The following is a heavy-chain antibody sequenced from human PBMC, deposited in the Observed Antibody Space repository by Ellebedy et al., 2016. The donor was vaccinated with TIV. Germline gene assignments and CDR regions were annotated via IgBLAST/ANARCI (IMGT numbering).Heavy chain of an antibody. D-gene: IGHD3-10*01. J-gene: IGHJ3*02. CDR2: IRQDGSRV. Sequence: GESLKISCAASGFTFSSYWMTWVRQAPGKGLEWVANIRQDGSRVNYVDSVKGRFTSSRDNAKNSLHLQMNGLRAEDTAVYYCARDSGSGAFDIWGQGTLVTVSS. CDR3: ARDSGSGAFDI. CDR1: GFTFSSYW. V-gene: IGHV3-7*01.